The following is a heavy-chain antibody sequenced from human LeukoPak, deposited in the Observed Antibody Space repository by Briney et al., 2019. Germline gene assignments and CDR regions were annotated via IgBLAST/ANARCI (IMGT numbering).Heavy chain of an antibody. D-gene: IGHD3-16*01. J-gene: IGHJ3*02. V-gene: IGHV4-39*07. Sequence: SETLSLTCTVSGGSISSSSYYWGWIRQPPGKGLEWIGSIYYGGSTYYNPSLKSRVTISVDTSKNQFSLKLSSVTAADTAVYYCAKRIMITFGGVTNDDAFDIWGQGAMVTVSS. CDR1: GGSISSSSYY. CDR2: IYYGGST. CDR3: AKRIMITFGGVTNDDAFDI.